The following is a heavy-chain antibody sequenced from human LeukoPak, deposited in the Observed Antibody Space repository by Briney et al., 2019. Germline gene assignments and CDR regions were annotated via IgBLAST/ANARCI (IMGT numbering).Heavy chain of an antibody. CDR3: ARDIPSMMVPFDY. CDR2: MNPNSGDT. CDR1: GYTFTSYD. D-gene: IGHD3-10*01. Sequence: GASVKVSCKASGYTFTSYDINWVRQATGQGLEWMGWMNPNSGDTGYAQKFQGRVTITRNTSISTAYMELSSLRSEDTAVYYCARDIPSMMVPFDYWGQGTLVTVSS. V-gene: IGHV1-8*03. J-gene: IGHJ4*02.